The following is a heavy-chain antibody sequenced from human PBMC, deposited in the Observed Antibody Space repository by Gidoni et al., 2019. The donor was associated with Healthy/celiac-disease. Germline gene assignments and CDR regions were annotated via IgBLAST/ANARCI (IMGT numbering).Heavy chain of an antibody. D-gene: IGHD2-15*01. Sequence: EVQLAQTGAEVTKPGDALKNPGKGSGYSFSSYWFDWVGQLPGKGLEWMGIIYPGDSDTRYSPSFQGQVSISADESISTAYLQWSSLTASDTDMYDCARHSGYCSGGSCYSNYYGFPDYWGQGTLVTVSS. CDR2: IYPGDSDT. J-gene: IGHJ4*02. V-gene: IGHV5-51*01. CDR3: ARHSGYCSGGSCYSNYYGFPDY. CDR1: GYSFSSYW.